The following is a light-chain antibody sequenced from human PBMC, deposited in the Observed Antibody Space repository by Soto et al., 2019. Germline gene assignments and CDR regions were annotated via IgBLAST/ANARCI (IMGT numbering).Light chain of an antibody. J-gene: IGLJ2*01. CDR2: DVT. CDR1: SSDLGAFKS. Sequence: QSVLTQPRSVSESPGQSVIISCIGTSSDLGAFKSVSWYQQHPAKAPKLLIYDVTLRPSGVPDRFSGSKSGNAASLTISGLQTEDEADYYCCSYAGSYAVFGGGTKLTVL. CDR3: CSYAGSYAV. V-gene: IGLV2-11*01.